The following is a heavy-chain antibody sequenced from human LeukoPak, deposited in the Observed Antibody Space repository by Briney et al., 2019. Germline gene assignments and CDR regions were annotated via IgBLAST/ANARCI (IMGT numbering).Heavy chain of an antibody. V-gene: IGHV1-69*05. Sequence: SVKVSCKASGGTFSSYAISWVRQAPGQGLEWMGGIIPIFGTANYAQKFQGRVTITTDESTSTAYMELSSLRSEDTAVYYCAGEATMIVKGAFDIWGQGTMVTVSS. D-gene: IGHD3-22*01. CDR3: AGEATMIVKGAFDI. CDR1: GGTFSSYA. J-gene: IGHJ3*02. CDR2: IIPIFGTA.